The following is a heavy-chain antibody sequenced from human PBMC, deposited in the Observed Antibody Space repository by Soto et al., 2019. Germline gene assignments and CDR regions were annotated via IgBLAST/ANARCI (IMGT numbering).Heavy chain of an antibody. CDR3: ARVNPPALYYYDSSGYAFSWFDP. CDR1: GYTFTSYG. V-gene: IGHV1-18*01. J-gene: IGHJ5*02. CDR2: ISAYNGNT. Sequence: GASVKVSCKASGYTFTSYGISWVRQAPGQGLEWMGWISAYNGNTNYAQKLKGRVTMTTDTSTSTAYMELRSLRSDDTAVYYCARVNPPALYYYDSSGYAFSWFDPWGQGTLVTVSS. D-gene: IGHD3-22*01.